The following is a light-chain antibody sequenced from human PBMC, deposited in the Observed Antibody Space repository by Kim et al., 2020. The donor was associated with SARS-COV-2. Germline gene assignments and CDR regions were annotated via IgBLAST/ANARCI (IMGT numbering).Light chain of an antibody. J-gene: IGKJ2*01. CDR2: KAS. CDR1: QSVSSW. Sequence: DIQMTQSPSTLSASVGDRVTVTCRASQSVSSWLAWYQQKPGKAPKLLIYKASSLESVVPSRFSGSGSGTEFTLTISSLQPDDFATYYCQQYNSNPYTFGQGTKVDIK. CDR3: QQYNSNPYT. V-gene: IGKV1-5*03.